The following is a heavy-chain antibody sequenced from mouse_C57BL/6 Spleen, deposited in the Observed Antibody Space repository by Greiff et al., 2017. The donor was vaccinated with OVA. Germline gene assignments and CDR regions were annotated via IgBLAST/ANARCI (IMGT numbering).Heavy chain of an antibody. CDR3: ARDGHYYAMDY. CDR1: GYTFTSYW. V-gene: IGHV1-61*01. CDR2: IYPSDSET. Sequence: QVQLQQPGAELVRPGSSVKLSCKASGYTFTSYWMDWVKQRPGQGLEWIGNIYPSDSETHYNQKFKDKATLTVDKSSSTAYMQLSSLTSEDSAVYYCARDGHYYAMDYWGQGTSVTVSS. J-gene: IGHJ4*01. D-gene: IGHD1-2*01.